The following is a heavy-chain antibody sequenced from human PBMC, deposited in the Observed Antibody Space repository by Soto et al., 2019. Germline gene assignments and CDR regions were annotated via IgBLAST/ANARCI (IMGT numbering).Heavy chain of an antibody. Sequence: GGSLRLSCAASGFTFSSYSMNWVRQAPGKGLEWVSSISSSSSYIYYADSVKGRFTISRDNAKNSLYLQMNSLRAEDTAVYYCARSGTSNQYYFDYWGQGTLVTVYS. V-gene: IGHV3-21*01. J-gene: IGHJ4*02. CDR1: GFTFSSYS. D-gene: IGHD1-26*01. CDR2: ISSSSSYI. CDR3: ARSGTSNQYYFDY.